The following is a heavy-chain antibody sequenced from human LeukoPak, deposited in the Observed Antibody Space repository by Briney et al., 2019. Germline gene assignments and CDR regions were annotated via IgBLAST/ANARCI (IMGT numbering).Heavy chain of an antibody. CDR1: GFTFSDHY. J-gene: IGHJ5*02. CDR2: VRKKANGYTT. V-gene: IGHV3-72*01. CDR3: ARVQSVSGRGGLDP. Sequence: GGSLRLSCAASGFTFSDHYMDWVRQAPGRGLGWVGRVRKKANGYTTEYAASVKGRFTISRDDSKNSLYLQMDSLKTDDTAVYYCARVQSVSGRGGLDPGGKGTLVTVS. D-gene: IGHD3-10*01.